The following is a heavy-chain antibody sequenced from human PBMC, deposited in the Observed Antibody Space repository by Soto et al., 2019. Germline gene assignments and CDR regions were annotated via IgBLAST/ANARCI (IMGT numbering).Heavy chain of an antibody. V-gene: IGHV4-38-2*01. CDR2: IYHSGST. CDR1: GYSISSGYY. CDR3: VRGGGYDSFDF. D-gene: IGHD2-15*01. Sequence: LSLTCAVSGYSISSGYYWGWIRQPPGKGLEWIGSIYHSGSTYYNPSLKSRVTISVDTSKNQFSLKLSSVTAADTAVYYCVRGGGYDSFDFWGQGIQVTVSS. J-gene: IGHJ4*02.